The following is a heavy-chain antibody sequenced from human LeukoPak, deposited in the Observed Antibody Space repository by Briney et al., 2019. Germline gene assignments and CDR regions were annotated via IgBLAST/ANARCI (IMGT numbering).Heavy chain of an antibody. CDR3: ARDYYGSGSYYNVMSFGIWFDP. CDR1: GYTFTGYY. D-gene: IGHD3-10*01. J-gene: IGHJ5*02. CDR2: INPNSGGT. Sequence: VASVKVSCKASGYTFTGYYMHWVRQAPGQGLEWMGWINPNSGGTNYAQKFQGRVTMTRDTSISTAYMELSRLRSDDTAVYYCARDYYGSGSYYNVMSFGIWFDPWGQGTLVTVSS. V-gene: IGHV1-2*02.